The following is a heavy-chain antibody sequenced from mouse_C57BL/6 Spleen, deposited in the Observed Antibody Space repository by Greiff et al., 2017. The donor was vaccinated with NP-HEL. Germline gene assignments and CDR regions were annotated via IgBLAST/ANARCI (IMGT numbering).Heavy chain of an antibody. CDR3: ARRIYYDYDGVYWYFDV. Sequence: VQLQQSGPELVKPGASVKISCKASGYSFTGYYMNWVKQSPEKSLEWIGEINPSTGGTTYNQKFKAKATLTVDKSSSTAYMQLKSLTSEDSAVYYCARRIYYDYDGVYWYFDVWGTGTTVTVSS. V-gene: IGHV1-42*01. CDR1: GYSFTGYY. J-gene: IGHJ1*03. D-gene: IGHD2-4*01. CDR2: INPSTGGT.